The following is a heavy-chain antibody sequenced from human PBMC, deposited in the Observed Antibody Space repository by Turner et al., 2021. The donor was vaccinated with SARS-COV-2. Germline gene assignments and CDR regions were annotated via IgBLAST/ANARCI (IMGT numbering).Heavy chain of an antibody. V-gene: IGHV3-66*01. J-gene: IGHJ3*02. D-gene: IGHD3-10*01. CDR2: ISSGGST. CDR1: GFTVSSNY. CDR3: ARDFREGAFDI. Sequence: EVQLVESGGGLVQPGGSLRLSCAASGFTVSSNYMSWVRQAPGKGLEWVSVISSGGSTFYADSVKGRFTISRDNSKNTLYLQMNSLRAEDTAVYYCARDFREGAFDIWGQGTMVTISS.